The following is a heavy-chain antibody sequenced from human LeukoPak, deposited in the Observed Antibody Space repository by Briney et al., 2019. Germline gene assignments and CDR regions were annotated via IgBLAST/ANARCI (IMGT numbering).Heavy chain of an antibody. V-gene: IGHV3-48*03. CDR1: GFTFSSYE. D-gene: IGHD2-15*01. Sequence: GGSLRLSCAASGFTFSSYEMNWVRQAPGKGLEWVSYISSSGSTIYYADSVKGRFTISRDNAKNSLYLQMNSLRAEDTAVYYCARGRRASPGYCSGGSCYEFDYYFDYWGRGTLVTVSS. CDR3: ARGRRASPGYCSGGSCYEFDYYFDY. CDR2: ISSSGSTI. J-gene: IGHJ4*02.